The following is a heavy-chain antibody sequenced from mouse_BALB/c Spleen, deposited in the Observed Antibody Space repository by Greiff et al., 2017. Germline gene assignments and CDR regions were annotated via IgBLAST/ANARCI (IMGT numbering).Heavy chain of an antibody. CDR2: ISSGGSYT. Sequence: EVKLMESGGGLVKPGGSLNLSCAASGFTFSSYAMSWVRQSPEKRLEWVAEISSGGSYTYYPDTVTGRFTISRDNAKNTLYLEMSSLRSEDTAMYYCARDPTGAYWGQGTLVTVSA. J-gene: IGHJ3*01. CDR1: GFTFSSYA. CDR3: ARDPTGAY. V-gene: IGHV5-9-4*01.